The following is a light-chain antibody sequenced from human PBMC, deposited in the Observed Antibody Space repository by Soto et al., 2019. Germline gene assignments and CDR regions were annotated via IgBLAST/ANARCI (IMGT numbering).Light chain of an antibody. Sequence: QSALTQPRSVSGSPGQSVTISCTGTSSDVGGYNYVSWYQQHPGKAPKLMIYDVSKRPSGVPDRFSGSRSGNMASLTISGLQAEDEADYYCCSYAGSHTLYVFGTGTKLTVL. CDR3: CSYAGSHTLYV. V-gene: IGLV2-11*01. J-gene: IGLJ1*01. CDR2: DVS. CDR1: SSDVGGYNY.